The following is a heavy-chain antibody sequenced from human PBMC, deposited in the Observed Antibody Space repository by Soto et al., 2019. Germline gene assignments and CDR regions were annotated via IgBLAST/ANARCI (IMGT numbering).Heavy chain of an antibody. V-gene: IGHV1-24*01. CDR3: RIAAAGHYYYGMDV. CDR2: FDPEDGET. J-gene: IGHJ6*02. Sequence: GASVKVSCKVSGYTLTELSMHWVRQAPGKGLEWMGGFDPEDGETIYAQKFQGRVTMTEDTSTDTAYMELSSLRSEDTAVYYCRIAAAGHYYYGMDVWGQGTTVTVYS. CDR1: GYTLTELS. D-gene: IGHD6-13*01.